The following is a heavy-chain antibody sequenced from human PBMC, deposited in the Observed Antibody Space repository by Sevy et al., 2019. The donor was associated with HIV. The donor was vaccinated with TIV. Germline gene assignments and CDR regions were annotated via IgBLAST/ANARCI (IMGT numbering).Heavy chain of an antibody. V-gene: IGHV3-23*01. D-gene: IGHD2-21*01. Sequence: GGCLRLSCAASGFTFSSYAMSWVRQAPGKGLEWVSAISGSGGSTYYADSVKGRFTISRDNSKNTLYLQMNSLRAEDTAVYYCAKVLWYSGGAFDYWGQGTLVTVSS. CDR3: AKVLWYSGGAFDY. J-gene: IGHJ4*02. CDR2: ISGSGGST. CDR1: GFTFSSYA.